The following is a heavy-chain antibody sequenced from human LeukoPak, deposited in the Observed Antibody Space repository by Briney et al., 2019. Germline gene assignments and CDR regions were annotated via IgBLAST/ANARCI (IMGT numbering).Heavy chain of an antibody. Sequence: SETLSLTCTVSGGSISSSSFYWGWIRQPPGKGLEWIGSIYYSGSTYYNPSLKSRVTMSVDTSKDQFSLKLSSVTAADTAVYYCARRGMANPFDYWGQGTLVTVSS. CDR3: ARRGMANPFDY. CDR2: IYYSGST. J-gene: IGHJ4*02. V-gene: IGHV4-39*01. D-gene: IGHD5-24*01. CDR1: GGSISSSSFY.